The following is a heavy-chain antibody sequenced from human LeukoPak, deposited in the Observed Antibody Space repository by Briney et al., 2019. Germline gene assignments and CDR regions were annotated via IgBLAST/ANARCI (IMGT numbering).Heavy chain of an antibody. D-gene: IGHD5-18*01. CDR2: IIPILGIA. CDR3: AREGYSNTDY. V-gene: IGHV1-69*04. J-gene: IGHJ4*02. Sequence: SVKVSCKASGGNFSSYAISWVRQAPGQGLEWMGRIIPILGIANYAQKFQGRVTITADKSTSTAYMELSSLRSEDTAVYYCAREGYSNTDYWGQGTLVTVSS. CDR1: GGNFSSYA.